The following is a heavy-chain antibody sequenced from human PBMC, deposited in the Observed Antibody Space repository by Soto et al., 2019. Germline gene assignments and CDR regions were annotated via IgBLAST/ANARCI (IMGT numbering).Heavy chain of an antibody. CDR1: GFTFSSYS. Sequence: EVQLVESGGGLVQPGGSLSLSCAASGFTFSSYSMNWVRQAPGKGLEWVSYISSSSSTIYYADSVKGRFTISRDNAKNSLYLQMNSLRAEDTAVYYCARPGRGYSSSWFDPWGQGTLVTVSS. CDR3: ARPGRGYSSSWFDP. J-gene: IGHJ5*02. D-gene: IGHD6-13*01. CDR2: ISSSSSTI. V-gene: IGHV3-48*01.